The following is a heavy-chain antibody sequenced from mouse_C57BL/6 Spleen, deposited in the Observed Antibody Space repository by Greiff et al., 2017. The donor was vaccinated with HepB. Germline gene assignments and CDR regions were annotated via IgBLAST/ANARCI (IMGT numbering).Heavy chain of an antibody. D-gene: IGHD2-2*01. CDR3: ARDGYVPFAY. CDR1: GYTFTSYG. J-gene: IGHJ3*01. V-gene: IGHV1-81*01. CDR2: IYPRSGNT. Sequence: QVQLQQSGAELARPGASVKLSCKASGYTFTSYGISWVKQRTGQGLEWIGEIYPRSGNTYYNAKFKGKATLTADKSSSTAYMELRSLTSEDSAVYFCARDGYVPFAYWGQGTLVTVSA.